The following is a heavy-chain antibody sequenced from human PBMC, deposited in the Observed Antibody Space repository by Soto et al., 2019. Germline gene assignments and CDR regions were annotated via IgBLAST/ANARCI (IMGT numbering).Heavy chain of an antibody. CDR2: ISSSSSTI. D-gene: IGHD2-2*01. V-gene: IGHV3-48*01. CDR1: GFTFSSYS. CDR3: ARITGYCSSTSCLDV. Sequence: GGSLRLSCAASGFTFSSYSMNWVRQAPGKGLEWVSYISSSSSTIYYADSVKGRFTISRDNAKNSLYLQMNSLRAEDTAVYYCARITGYCSSTSCLDVWGKGTTVTVSS. J-gene: IGHJ6*04.